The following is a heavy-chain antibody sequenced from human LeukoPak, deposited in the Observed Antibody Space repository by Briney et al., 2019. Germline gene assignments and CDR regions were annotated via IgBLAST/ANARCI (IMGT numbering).Heavy chain of an antibody. CDR1: GGSISSGGYY. CDR2: IFYTGST. CDR3: ARGSLDFDY. J-gene: IGHJ4*02. V-gene: IGHV4-31*03. Sequence: SQTLSLTCTVSGGSISSGGYYWSWIRQHPGKGLEWIGYIFYTGSTHYSPSLKSRVTISVDTSKNQISLKLSSVTAADTAVYYCARGSLDFDYWGQGTLVTVSS.